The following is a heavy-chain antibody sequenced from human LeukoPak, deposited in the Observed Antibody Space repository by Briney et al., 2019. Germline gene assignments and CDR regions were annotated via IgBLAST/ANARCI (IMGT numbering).Heavy chain of an antibody. J-gene: IGHJ5*02. V-gene: IGHV4-39*01. CDR1: GGSISSYSYY. D-gene: IGHD4-17*01. Sequence: PSETLSLTCTVSGGSISSYSYYWGWIRQPPGKGLEWIGSIYYSGSTYYNPSLKSRVTISVDTSKNQFSLKLSSVTAADTDVYYCARHFGGYGDYGGFDPWGQGTLVTVSS. CDR2: IYYSGST. CDR3: ARHFGGYGDYGGFDP.